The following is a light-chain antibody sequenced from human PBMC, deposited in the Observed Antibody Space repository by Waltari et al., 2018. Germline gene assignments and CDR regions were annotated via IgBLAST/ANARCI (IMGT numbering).Light chain of an antibody. CDR1: QSLLHVDGYNY. CDR3: MQPLETPWT. Sequence: DIVMTQSPLSLPVTPGEPASISCRSSQSLLHVDGYNYLDWYLQKPGQSPQVLIDMGSNRAAGVPDRFRGSGSGTDFTLKISRVEAEDVGVYYCMQPLETPWTFGQGTKVEIK. V-gene: IGKV2-28*01. CDR2: MGS. J-gene: IGKJ1*01.